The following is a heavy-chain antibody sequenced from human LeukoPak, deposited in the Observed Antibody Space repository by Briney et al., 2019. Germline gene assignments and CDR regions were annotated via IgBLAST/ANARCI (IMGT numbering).Heavy chain of an antibody. J-gene: IGHJ1*01. CDR1: GFTFSSYA. D-gene: IGHD6-19*01. CDR3: AKAGSGGWYEDWYFQH. CDR2: ISGSGGST. V-gene: IGHV3-23*01. Sequence: GASLRLSCAASGFTFSSYAMSWVRQAPGKGLEWVSAISGSGGSTYYADSVKGRFTISRDNSKNTLYLQMNSLRAEDTAVYYCAKAGSGGWYEDWYFQHWGQGTLVTVSS.